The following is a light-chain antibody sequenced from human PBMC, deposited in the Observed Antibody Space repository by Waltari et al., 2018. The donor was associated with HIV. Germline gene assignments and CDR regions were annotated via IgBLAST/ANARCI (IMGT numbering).Light chain of an antibody. V-gene: IGLV2-11*01. CDR1: SRHVGAYNY. CDR2: DVS. J-gene: IGLJ1*01. CDR3: CSYAGSYTYV. Sequence: QSSLTQPRSVSGSPGQSVTISCTGTSRHVGAYNYASWYQQHPGKAPKLMIYDVSKRPSGVPDRFSGSKSGNTASLTISGLQAEDEADYYCCSYAGSYTYVFGTGTKVAVL.